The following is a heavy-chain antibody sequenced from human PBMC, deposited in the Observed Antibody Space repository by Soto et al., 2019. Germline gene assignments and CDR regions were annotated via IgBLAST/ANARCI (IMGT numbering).Heavy chain of an antibody. CDR1: GGTFSSYT. D-gene: IGHD2-2*01. CDR3: ARGTLGYCSSTSCYGGKGFDY. V-gene: IGHV1-69*02. Sequence: QVQLVQSGAEVKKPGSSVKVSCKASGGTFSSYTISWVRQAPGQGLEWMGRIIPILGIANYAQKFQGRVTITADKSTSTAYMELSSLRSEDTAVYYCARGTLGYCSSTSCYGGKGFDYWGQGTLVTVS. CDR2: IIPILGIA. J-gene: IGHJ4*02.